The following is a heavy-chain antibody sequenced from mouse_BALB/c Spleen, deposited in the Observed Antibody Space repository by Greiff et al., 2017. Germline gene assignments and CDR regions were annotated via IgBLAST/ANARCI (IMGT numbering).Heavy chain of an antibody. J-gene: IGHJ2*01. D-gene: IGHD4-1*01. CDR2: ISSGSSTI. CDR3: ARGKLTGTFFDY. V-gene: IGHV5-17*02. CDR1: GFTFSSFG. Sequence: EVKLEESGGGLVQPGGSRKLSCAASGFTFSSFGMHWVRQAPEKGLEWVAYISSGSSTIYYADTVKGRFTISRDNPKNTLFLQMTSLRSEDTAMYYCARGKLTGTFFDYWGQGTTLTVSS.